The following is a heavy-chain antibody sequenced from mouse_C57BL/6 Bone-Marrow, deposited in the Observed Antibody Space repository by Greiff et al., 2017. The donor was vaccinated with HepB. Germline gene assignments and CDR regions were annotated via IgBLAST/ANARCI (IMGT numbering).Heavy chain of an antibody. Sequence: EVKLVESGGGLVKPGGSLKLSCAASGFTFSDYGMHWVRQAPEKGLEWVAYISSGSSTIYYADTVKGRFTISRDNAKNTLFLQMTSLRSEDTAMYYCARYYGSSSPWYFDVWGTGTTVTVSS. D-gene: IGHD1-1*01. V-gene: IGHV5-17*01. CDR2: ISSGSSTI. CDR3: ARYYGSSSPWYFDV. CDR1: GFTFSDYG. J-gene: IGHJ1*03.